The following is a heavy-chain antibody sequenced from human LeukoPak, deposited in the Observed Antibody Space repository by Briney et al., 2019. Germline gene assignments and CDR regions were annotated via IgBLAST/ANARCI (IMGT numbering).Heavy chain of an antibody. CDR3: AKDRIVGSLTFVY. Sequence: GGSLRLSCAASGFTFSSYAMSWVRQGPGEGLEWVSAISGSGGSTYYADSVKGRFTISRDNSKNTLYLQMNSLRAEDTAVYYCAKDRIVGSLTFVYWGEGTLVTVSS. D-gene: IGHD1-26*01. V-gene: IGHV3-23*01. CDR1: GFTFSSYA. CDR2: ISGSGGST. J-gene: IGHJ4*02.